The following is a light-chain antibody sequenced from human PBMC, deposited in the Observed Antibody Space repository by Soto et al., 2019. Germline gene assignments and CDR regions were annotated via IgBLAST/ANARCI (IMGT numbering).Light chain of an antibody. Sequence: QSALTQPASVSGSPGQSITISCTGTSSDVGRYKYVSWYQQHAGKPPKLMIYDVSNRPSGVSNRFSGSKSGNTASLTISGFQTEDEADYYCSSYSSRSTYVFGTGTKLTVL. CDR2: DVS. CDR1: SSDVGRYKY. V-gene: IGLV2-14*01. J-gene: IGLJ1*01. CDR3: SSYSSRSTYV.